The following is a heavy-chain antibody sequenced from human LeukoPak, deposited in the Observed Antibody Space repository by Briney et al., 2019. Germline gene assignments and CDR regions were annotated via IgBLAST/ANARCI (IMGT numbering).Heavy chain of an antibody. V-gene: IGHV4-61*02. CDR1: GGSISSGSYY. CDR3: ARGALWGGLDY. J-gene: IGHJ4*02. CDR2: IYTSGST. Sequence: SETLSLTCTVSGGSISSGSYYWSWIRQPAGKGLEWIGRIYTSGSTNYNPSLKSRVTISVDTSKNQFSLKLSSVTAADTAVYYCARGALWGGLDYWGQGTLVTVSS. D-gene: IGHD3-16*01.